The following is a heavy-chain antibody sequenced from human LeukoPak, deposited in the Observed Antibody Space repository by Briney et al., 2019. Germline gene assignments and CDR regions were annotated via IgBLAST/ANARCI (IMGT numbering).Heavy chain of an antibody. V-gene: IGHV4-34*01. CDR3: AREGTMVRGVIGY. D-gene: IGHD3-10*01. J-gene: IGHJ4*02. CDR1: GGSFSGYY. Sequence: SETLSLTCAVYGGSFSGYYWSWIRQPPGKGLEWIGEINHSGSTNYNPPLKSRVTISVDTSKNQFSLKLSSVTAADTAVYYCAREGTMVRGVIGYWGQGTLVTVSS. CDR2: INHSGST.